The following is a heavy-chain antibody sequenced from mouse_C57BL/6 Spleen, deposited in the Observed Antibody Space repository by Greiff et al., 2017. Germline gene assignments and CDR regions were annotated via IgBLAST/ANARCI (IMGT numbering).Heavy chain of an antibody. V-gene: IGHV3-8*01. CDR3: ARYKASYGSSYVGYFDV. J-gene: IGHJ1*03. Sequence: EVKLVESGPGLAKPSQTLSLTCSVTGYSITSDYWNWIRKFPGNKLEYMGYISYSGSTYYNPSLKSRISITRDTSKNQYYLQLNSVTTEDTATYSCARYKASYGSSYVGYFDVWGTGTTVTVSS. CDR1: GYSITSDY. CDR2: ISYSGST. D-gene: IGHD1-1*01.